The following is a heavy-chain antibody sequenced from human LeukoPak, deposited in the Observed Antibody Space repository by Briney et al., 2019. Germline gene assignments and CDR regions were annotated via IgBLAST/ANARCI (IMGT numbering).Heavy chain of an antibody. D-gene: IGHD3-16*02. Sequence: ASVKVSCKASGYTFTSYGISWVRQAPGQGLEWMGWISAYNGNTNYAQKLQGRVTMTTDTSTSTAYMELRSLRSDDTALYYCAKDIWLRLGELSLSETGIDYWGQGTLVTVSS. V-gene: IGHV1-18*01. J-gene: IGHJ4*02. CDR3: AKDIWLRLGELSLSETGIDY. CDR1: GYTFTSYG. CDR2: ISAYNGNT.